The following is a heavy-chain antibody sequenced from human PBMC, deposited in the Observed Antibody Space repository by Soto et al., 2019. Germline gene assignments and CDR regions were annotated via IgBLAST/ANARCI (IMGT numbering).Heavy chain of an antibody. CDR3: ARDSGSYEGDNWFDP. CDR2: IYYSGST. Sequence: SETLSLTCTVSGGSISSSSYYWGWIRQPPGKGLEWIGCIYYSGSTYYNPSIKSRVTISVDTSKNQFSLKLSSVTASDTAVYYCARDSGSYEGDNWFDPWGQGTLVTVSS. J-gene: IGHJ5*02. D-gene: IGHD1-26*01. CDR1: GGSISSSSYY. V-gene: IGHV4-39*07.